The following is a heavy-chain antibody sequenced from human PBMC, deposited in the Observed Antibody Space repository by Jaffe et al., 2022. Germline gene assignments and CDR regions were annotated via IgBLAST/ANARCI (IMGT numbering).Heavy chain of an antibody. CDR2: ISSSGSTI. CDR3: ARHISSTSSEEGYYYYYMDV. J-gene: IGHJ6*03. D-gene: IGHD2-2*01. CDR1: GFTFSDYY. Sequence: QVQLVESGGGLVKPGGSLRLSCAASGFTFSDYYMSWIRQAPGKGLEWVSYISSSGSTIYYADSVKGRFTISRDNAKNSLYLQMNSLRAEDTAVYYCARHISSTSSEEGYYYYYMDVWGKGTTVTVSS. V-gene: IGHV3-11*01.